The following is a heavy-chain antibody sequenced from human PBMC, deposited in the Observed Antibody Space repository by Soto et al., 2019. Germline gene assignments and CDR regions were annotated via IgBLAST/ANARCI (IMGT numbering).Heavy chain of an antibody. CDR1: GGSISSGGYY. D-gene: IGHD4-4*01. CDR2: IYYSGST. Sequence: SETLSLTCTVSGGSISSGGYYWSWIRQHPGKGLEWIGYIYYSGSTYYNPSLKSRVTISVDTSKNQFSLKLSSVTAADTAVYYCARDSTVTAGYFDYWGQGTLVTVSS. V-gene: IGHV4-31*03. J-gene: IGHJ4*02. CDR3: ARDSTVTAGYFDY.